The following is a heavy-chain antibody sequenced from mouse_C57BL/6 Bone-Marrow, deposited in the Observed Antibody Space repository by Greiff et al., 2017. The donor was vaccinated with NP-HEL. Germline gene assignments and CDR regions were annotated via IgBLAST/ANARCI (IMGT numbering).Heavy chain of an antibody. Sequence: QVQLQQSGAELVRPGTSVKLSCTASGYTFTNYWIGWAKQRPGHGLEWIGDIYPGGGYTNYNEKFKGKATLTADKSSSTAYMQFSSLTSEDSAIYYCSRDSSGLRCYFDYWGQGTTLTVSS. CDR2: IYPGGGYT. CDR3: SRDSSGLRCYFDY. CDR1: GYTFTNYW. D-gene: IGHD3-2*02. V-gene: IGHV1-63*01. J-gene: IGHJ2*01.